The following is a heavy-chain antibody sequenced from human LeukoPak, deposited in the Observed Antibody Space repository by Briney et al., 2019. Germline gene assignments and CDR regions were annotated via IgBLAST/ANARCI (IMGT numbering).Heavy chain of an antibody. CDR3: ARFKGQWLAYDAFDI. J-gene: IGHJ3*02. Sequence: SETLSLTCAVYGGSFSGYYWSWIRQPPGKGLEWIGEINHSGSTNYNPSLKSRVTISVDTSKNQFSLELSSVTAADTAVYYCARFKGQWLAYDAFDIWGQGTMVTVSS. D-gene: IGHD6-19*01. V-gene: IGHV4-34*01. CDR1: GGSFSGYY. CDR2: INHSGST.